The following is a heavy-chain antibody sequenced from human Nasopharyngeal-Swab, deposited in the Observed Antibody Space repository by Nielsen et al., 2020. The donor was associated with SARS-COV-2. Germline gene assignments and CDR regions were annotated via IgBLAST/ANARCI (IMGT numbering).Heavy chain of an antibody. V-gene: IGHV1-69*10. CDR3: AREGEYGAYDAPDY. CDR1: GDTFTNSA. D-gene: IGHD5-12*01. CDR2: IVPALGLP. Sequence: SVKVSCKTSGDTFTNSAISWVRQAPGQGLEWMGGIVPALGLPNYAQNFRGRVTISADRSTTTSYLELSSLRSEDTAIYYCAREGEYGAYDAPDYWGQGTLVTVSS. J-gene: IGHJ4*02.